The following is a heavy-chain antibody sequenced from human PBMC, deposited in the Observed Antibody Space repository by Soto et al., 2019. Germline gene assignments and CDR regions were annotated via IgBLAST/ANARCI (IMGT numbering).Heavy chain of an antibody. CDR1: GGSFSGYY. CDR3: ARGWLGRYYYDSSGYYDY. Sequence: SETLSLTCAGYGGSFSGYYWSWIRQPPGKGLEWIGEINHSGSTNYNPSLKSRVTISVDTSKNQFSLKLSSVTAADTAVYYCARGWLGRYYYDSSGYYDYWGQGTLVTVSS. CDR2: INHSGST. J-gene: IGHJ4*02. V-gene: IGHV4-34*01. D-gene: IGHD3-22*01.